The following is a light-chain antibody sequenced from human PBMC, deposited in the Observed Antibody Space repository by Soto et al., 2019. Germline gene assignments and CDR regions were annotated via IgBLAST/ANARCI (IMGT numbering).Light chain of an antibody. CDR1: QSLSTH. J-gene: IGKJ5*01. CDR2: GTS. CDR3: QQYKNWPPIT. Sequence: IVMTQSPATLSVSPGEPATLSCRASQSLSTHLAWYQQKPGQAPRLLIYGTSTRATGIPARFSGSGSGTEFALTISSLQSEDFALYYCQQYKNWPPITFGQGTRLEIK. V-gene: IGKV3-15*01.